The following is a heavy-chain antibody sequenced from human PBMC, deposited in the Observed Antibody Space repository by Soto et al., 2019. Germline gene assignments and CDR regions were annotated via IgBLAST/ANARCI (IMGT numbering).Heavy chain of an antibody. CDR3: AHSASVPCCYYFDS. J-gene: IGHJ4*02. D-gene: IGHD1-26*01. V-gene: IGHV2-5*01. Sequence: SGPTLVNPAQTLTLTCTFSGFSLSSIGLAVGWIRQPPGKALEWLALLYWNDDRRYSPSLKSRLTITKDTSKNQVVLTMTNMDPADTATYYCAHSASVPCCYYFDSWGQGTMVTXS. CDR1: GFSLSSIGLA. CDR2: LYWNDDR.